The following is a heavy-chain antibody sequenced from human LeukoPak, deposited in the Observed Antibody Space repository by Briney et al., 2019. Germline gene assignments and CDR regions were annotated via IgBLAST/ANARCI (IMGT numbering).Heavy chain of an antibody. Sequence: GSLRLSCAASGFTFSNDGMHWVRQPPGKGLEWIGYVYYSGSTNYNPSLKSRVTMSVDTSKNQFSLKLRSVTAADTAVYYCARHTTSWWFFDPWGQGTLLTVSS. J-gene: IGHJ5*02. V-gene: IGHV4-59*08. CDR3: ARHTTSWWFFDP. D-gene: IGHD2-2*01. CDR1: GFTFSNDG. CDR2: VYYSGST.